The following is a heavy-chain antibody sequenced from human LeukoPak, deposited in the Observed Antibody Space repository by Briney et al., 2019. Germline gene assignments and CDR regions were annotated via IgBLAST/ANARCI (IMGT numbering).Heavy chain of an antibody. CDR2: ISGRGGDT. J-gene: IGHJ4*02. CDR3: AKDRGFTLRDGGMLDY. V-gene: IGHV3-23*01. CDR1: GFTFSRNS. D-gene: IGHD5-24*01. Sequence: GGSLRLSCAPSGFTFSRNSMNWVRQAPGKGLEWVSGISGRGGDTYDAESVRGRFTISRDDSKNTLYLQMTSLRAEDTAIYYCAKDRGFTLRDGGMLDYWGQGTLVTVSS.